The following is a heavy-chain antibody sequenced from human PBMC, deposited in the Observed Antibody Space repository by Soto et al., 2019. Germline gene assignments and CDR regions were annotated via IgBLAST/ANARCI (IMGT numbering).Heavy chain of an antibody. Sequence: SETLSLTCAVYGGSFSGYYWGWIRQPPGKGLEWIGEINYSGSTNYNPSLKSRVTISVDTSKNQFSLKLSSVTAADTAVYYCARGLWLGELPDFGWFDPWGQGTLVTVSS. D-gene: IGHD3-10*01. CDR1: GGSFSGYY. CDR2: INYSGST. V-gene: IGHV4-34*01. J-gene: IGHJ5*02. CDR3: ARGLWLGELPDFGWFDP.